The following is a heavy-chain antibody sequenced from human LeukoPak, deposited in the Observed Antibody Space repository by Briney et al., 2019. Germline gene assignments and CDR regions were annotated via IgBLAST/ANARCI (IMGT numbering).Heavy chain of an antibody. Sequence: GESLKISCKGPGYSFTTYWIGWVRQMPGKGLEWVGIINPGDSDPRYRPSFQGQVTISADKSISTAYLQWSSLKASDTAMYYCARHGLGSSWFGFDYWGQGTLVTVSS. V-gene: IGHV5-51*01. D-gene: IGHD6-13*01. CDR2: INPGDSDP. CDR3: ARHGLGSSWFGFDY. J-gene: IGHJ4*02. CDR1: GYSFTTYW.